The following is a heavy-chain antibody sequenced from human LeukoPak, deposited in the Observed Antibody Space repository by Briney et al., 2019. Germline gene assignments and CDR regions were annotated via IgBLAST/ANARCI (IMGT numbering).Heavy chain of an antibody. CDR1: GYTFTGFY. CDR2: VNPNGGGT. D-gene: IGHD3-9*01. Sequence: ASVKVSCKTSGYTFTGFYIHWVRQAPGQGLEWMGWVNPNGGGTNYAQKFQGRVTMTRDTSITTAYMELSNLKSDDTAVYYCARVHSILTGHDNWGQGTLVIVSS. V-gene: IGHV1-2*02. J-gene: IGHJ4*02. CDR3: ARVHSILTGHDN.